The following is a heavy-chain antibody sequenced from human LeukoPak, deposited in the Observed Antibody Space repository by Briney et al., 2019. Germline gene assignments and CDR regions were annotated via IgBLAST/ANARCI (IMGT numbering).Heavy chain of an antibody. CDR3: ARGDDYYDSSGYYVDY. D-gene: IGHD3-22*01. CDR1: GFTFSSYG. V-gene: IGHV3-33*01. CDR2: IWYDGSNK. J-gene: IGHJ4*02. Sequence: PGGSLRLSCAPSGFTFSSYGMHWLRQAPGKGLEWGAVIWYDGSNKYYADSVKGRFTISRDNSKNTLYLQMNSLRAEDTAVYYCARGDDYYDSSGYYVDYWGQGTLATVSS.